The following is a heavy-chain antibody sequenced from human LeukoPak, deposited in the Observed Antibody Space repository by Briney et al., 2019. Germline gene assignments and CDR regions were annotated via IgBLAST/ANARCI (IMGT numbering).Heavy chain of an antibody. CDR2: ISSSSTI. CDR3: VRKVPYEPAFDF. D-gene: IGHD1-14*01. CDR1: GFTLNTYS. Sequence: GGSLRLSCAASGFTLNTYSMNWVRQAPGKGLEWVSYISSSSTIYYADSVKGRFTISRDNAKNSLYLQLNSLRAEDTAVYYCVRKVPYEPAFDFWGQGTLVTVSS. V-gene: IGHV3-48*04. J-gene: IGHJ4*02.